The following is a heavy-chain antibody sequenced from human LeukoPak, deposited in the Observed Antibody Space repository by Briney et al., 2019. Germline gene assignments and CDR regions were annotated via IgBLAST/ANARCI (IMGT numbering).Heavy chain of an antibody. CDR1: GYTFTGYY. J-gene: IGHJ4*02. Sequence: ASVKVSCKASGYTFTGYYMHWVRQAPGQGLEWMGWINPNSGGTNYAQKFQGRVTMTGDTSISTAYMELSRLRSDDTAVHYCARRGYCSSTSCYLFDYWGQGTLVTVSS. CDR2: INPNSGGT. V-gene: IGHV1-2*02. CDR3: ARRGYCSSTSCYLFDY. D-gene: IGHD2-2*01.